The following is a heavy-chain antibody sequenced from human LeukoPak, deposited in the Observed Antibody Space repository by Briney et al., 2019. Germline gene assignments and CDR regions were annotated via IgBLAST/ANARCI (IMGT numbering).Heavy chain of an antibody. J-gene: IGHJ6*02. CDR2: ISSSSSYI. CDR1: GFTFSSYS. V-gene: IGHV3-21*01. Sequence: GGSLRLSCAASGFTFSSYSMNWVRQAPGKGLEWVSSISSSSSYIYYADSVKGRFTISRDNAKNSLYLQMNSLRAEDTAVYYCAREEAAGPNYYYYYGMDVWGQGTTLTVSS. CDR3: AREEAAGPNYYYYYGMDV. D-gene: IGHD6-13*01.